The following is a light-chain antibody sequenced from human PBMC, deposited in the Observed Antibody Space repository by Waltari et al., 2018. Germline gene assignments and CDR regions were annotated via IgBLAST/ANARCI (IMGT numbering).Light chain of an antibody. CDR3: SSYAGSNNV. J-gene: IGLJ1*01. Sequence: QSALTQTPSPSGSPGQSVATPFPGTSRDLGGDNYVSWYQQHPGKAPKLMIYEVTKRPSGVPDRFSGSKSGNTASLTVSGLQAEDEADYYCSSYAGSNNVFGTGTKVTVL. CDR1: SRDLGGDNY. CDR2: EVT. V-gene: IGLV2-8*01.